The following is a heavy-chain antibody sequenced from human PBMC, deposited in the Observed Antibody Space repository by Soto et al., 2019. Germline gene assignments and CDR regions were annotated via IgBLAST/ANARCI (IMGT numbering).Heavy chain of an antibody. CDR2: ISWDGGST. CDR3: AKDGDFWSGYYFDY. CDR1: GFTFYDYT. J-gene: IGHJ4*02. Sequence: GGSLRLSCAASGFTFYDYTMHWVRQAPGKGLEWVSLISWDGGSTYYADSVKGRFTISRDNSKNSLYLQMNSLRTEDTALYYCAKDGDFWSGYYFDYWGQGTLVTVSS. V-gene: IGHV3-43*01. D-gene: IGHD3-3*01.